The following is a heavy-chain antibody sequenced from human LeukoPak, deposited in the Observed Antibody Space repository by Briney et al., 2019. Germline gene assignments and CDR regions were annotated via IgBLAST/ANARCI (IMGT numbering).Heavy chain of an antibody. D-gene: IGHD3-10*01. CDR2: ILYDGSNK. V-gene: IGHV3-30*02. CDR1: GFTFSSYG. CDR3: AKDYRVTMVRGATDY. Sequence: PGGSLRLSCAASGFTFSSYGMHWVRQAPGKGLGWVAFILYDGSNKYYADSVKGRFTISRDNSKNTLYLQMNSLRAEDTAVYYCAKDYRVTMVRGATDYWGQGTLVTVSS. J-gene: IGHJ4*02.